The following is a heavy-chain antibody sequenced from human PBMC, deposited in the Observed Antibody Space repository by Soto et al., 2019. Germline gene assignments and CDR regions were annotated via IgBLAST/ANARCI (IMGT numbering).Heavy chain of an antibody. Sequence: GGALRLSCAASGFTFSSFRITWARQAPGKGLEWVANINQDGSEKHYVDSVKGRFTLSRDNAENSVYLQMNSLRADDTAVYYCARDFGVQELDYWGQGTLVTVSS. D-gene: IGHD3-3*01. J-gene: IGHJ4*02. CDR2: INQDGSEK. CDR3: ARDFGVQELDY. V-gene: IGHV3-7*01. CDR1: GFTFSSFR.